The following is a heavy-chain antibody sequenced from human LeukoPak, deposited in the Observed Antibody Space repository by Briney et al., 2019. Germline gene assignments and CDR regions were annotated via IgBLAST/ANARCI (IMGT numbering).Heavy chain of an antibody. D-gene: IGHD1-26*01. Sequence: GGSLRLSCAASGFTVSSNYMSWVRQAPGKGLEWVSVIYSGGSTYYADSVKGRFTISRDNSKNTLYLQMNSLRAEDTAVYYCARDIVTDYYYYMDVWGKGTTVTVSS. CDR2: IYSGGST. J-gene: IGHJ6*03. CDR3: ARDIVTDYYYYMDV. CDR1: GFTVSSNY. V-gene: IGHV3-53*01.